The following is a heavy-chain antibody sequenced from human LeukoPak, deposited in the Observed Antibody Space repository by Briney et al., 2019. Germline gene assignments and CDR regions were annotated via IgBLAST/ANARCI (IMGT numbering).Heavy chain of an antibody. Sequence: PGGSLRLSCAATGFPFSNSWMSWIRLAPGKGLEWVSALYWNGGDIGYADSVKGRFTISRDYAKHSLYLQMNSLRAQHTVFDYGERGSTPWNYQMDVWGKGTTVTVSS. CDR2: LYWNGGDI. D-gene: IGHD2-2*01. V-gene: IGHV3-20*04. CDR3: ERGSTPWNYQMDV. CDR1: GFPFSNSW. J-gene: IGHJ6*03.